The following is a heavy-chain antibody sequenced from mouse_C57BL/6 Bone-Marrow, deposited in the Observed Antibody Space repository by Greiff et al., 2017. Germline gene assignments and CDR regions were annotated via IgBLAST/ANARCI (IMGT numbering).Heavy chain of an antibody. CDR1: GYTFTNYW. D-gene: IGHD2-12*01. CDR2: IYPGGGYT. J-gene: IGHJ2*01. CDR3: ARYRLNDFDY. Sequence: QVQLQQSGAELVRPGTSVKMSCKASGYTFTNYWIGWAKPRPGHGLEWIGDIYPGGGYTNYNEKFKGKATLTADKSSSTAYMHFSSLTSEDAAIYYCARYRLNDFDYWGQGTTLTVSS. V-gene: IGHV1-63*01.